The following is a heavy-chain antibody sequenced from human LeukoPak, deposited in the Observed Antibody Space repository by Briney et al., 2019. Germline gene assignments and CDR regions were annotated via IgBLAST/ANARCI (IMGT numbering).Heavy chain of an antibody. D-gene: IGHD6-19*01. CDR2: IYSGGST. J-gene: IGHJ4*02. CDR1: GFTVSSNY. Sequence: PGGSLRLSCAASGFTVSSNYMSWVRQAPGKGLEWVSVIYSGGSTYYADSVKGRFTISRDNSKNTLYLQMNSLRAEDTAVYYCARQQWLVGEDFDYWGQGTLVTVSS. V-gene: IGHV3-53*01. CDR3: ARQQWLVGEDFDY.